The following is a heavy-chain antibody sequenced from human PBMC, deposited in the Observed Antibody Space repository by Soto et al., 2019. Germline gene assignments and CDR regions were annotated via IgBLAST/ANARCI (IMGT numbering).Heavy chain of an antibody. CDR2: IYYSGST. CDR3: AGGCSGGSCYSSFDY. Sequence: QVQLQESGPGLVKPSQTLSLTCTVSGGSISSGGYYWSWIRQHPGKGLEWIGYIYYSGSTYYNPSLKSLVTFSLDTSKNPFALKLRSVTAADTSVYYCAGGCSGGSCYSSFDYWGQGTLVTVSS. J-gene: IGHJ4*02. V-gene: IGHV4-31*01. D-gene: IGHD2-15*01. CDR1: GGSISSGGYY.